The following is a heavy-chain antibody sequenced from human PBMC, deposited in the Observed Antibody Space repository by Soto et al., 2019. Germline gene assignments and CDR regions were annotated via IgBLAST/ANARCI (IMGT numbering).Heavy chain of an antibody. J-gene: IGHJ4*01. Sequence: AALRLSCGASGVSLGGSWMHRVRSTAGKGLVGVSRINDYGNTIKDAESVEGRFTICKDDAKSEVSLQMNNLRGEDTAVYYWARGGLGPFDYWGHGALVTVSS. CDR1: GVSLGGSW. V-gene: IGHV3-74*01. D-gene: IGHD3-9*01. CDR2: INDYGNTI. CDR3: ARGGLGPFDY.